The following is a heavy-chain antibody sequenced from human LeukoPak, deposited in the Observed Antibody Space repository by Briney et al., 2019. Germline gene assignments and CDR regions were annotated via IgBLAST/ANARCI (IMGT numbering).Heavy chain of an antibody. CDR1: GYTFTSYG. Sequence: ASVKVSCKASGYTFTSYGFSWARQAPGQGLEWMGWISAYNGNTNYAQKLQGRVTMTTDTSTSTAYMELRSLRSDDTAVYYCAREQNDYGDSTSWFDPWGQGTLVTVSS. CDR2: ISAYNGNT. D-gene: IGHD4-17*01. CDR3: AREQNDYGDSTSWFDP. J-gene: IGHJ5*02. V-gene: IGHV1-18*01.